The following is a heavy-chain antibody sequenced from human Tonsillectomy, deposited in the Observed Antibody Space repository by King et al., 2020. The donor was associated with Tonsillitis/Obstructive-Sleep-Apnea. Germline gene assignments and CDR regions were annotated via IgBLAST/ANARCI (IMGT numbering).Heavy chain of an antibody. J-gene: IGHJ4*02. CDR3: ARSLGDCTNGVCYNYFDY. CDR1: GFTFSDYY. D-gene: IGHD2-8*01. Sequence: VQLVESGGDLVKPGGSLRLSCAASGFTFSDYYMSWIRQAPGKGLEWVSYISSRSSYINYADSVKGRFTISRDNAKNSLYLQMNSLRAEDTAVYYCARSLGDCTNGVCYNYFDYWGQGTLVTVSS. CDR2: ISSRSSYI. V-gene: IGHV3-11*05.